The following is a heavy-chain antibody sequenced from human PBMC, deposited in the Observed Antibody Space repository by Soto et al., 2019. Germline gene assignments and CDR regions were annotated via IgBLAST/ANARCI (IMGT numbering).Heavy chain of an antibody. J-gene: IGHJ4*02. Sequence: QVQLVQSGAEVKKPGASVKVSCTASGYTFITYGVSWVRQAPGQGLDWLGWISTYNGNTRYAERLQGRVTMTTDTTTNTAYMELRNLRSDDTAVYYCARGPTDYYDNNANYFLDYWGQGTLVTVSS. V-gene: IGHV1-18*01. CDR2: ISTYNGNT. CDR3: ARGPTDYYDNNANYFLDY. CDR1: GYTFITYG. D-gene: IGHD3-22*01.